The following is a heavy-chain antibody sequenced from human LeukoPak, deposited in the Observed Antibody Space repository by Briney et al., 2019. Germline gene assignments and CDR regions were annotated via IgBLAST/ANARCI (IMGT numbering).Heavy chain of an antibody. CDR1: GGTFSSYA. CDR3: ARVVGLTGYSSTWYSGYYYYMDV. CDR2: IIPIFGTA. Sequence: ASVKVSCKASGGTFSSYAISWVRQAPGQGLEWMGGIIPIFGTANYAQKFQDRVTITADKSTSTAYMELSSLRSEDTAVYYCARVVGLTGYSSTWYSGYYYYMDVWGKGTTVTVSS. J-gene: IGHJ6*03. D-gene: IGHD6-13*01. V-gene: IGHV1-69*06.